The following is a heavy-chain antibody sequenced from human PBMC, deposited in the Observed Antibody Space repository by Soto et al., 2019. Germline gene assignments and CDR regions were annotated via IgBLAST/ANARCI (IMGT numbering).Heavy chain of an antibody. J-gene: IGHJ4*02. D-gene: IGHD1-26*01. CDR2: ISWKDDK. V-gene: IGHV2-5*01. CDR3: AHRYGGNYYRWYFDS. CDR1: GFSLTTSGAG. Sequence: QITLKESGPTLVKPTQTLTLTCTYSGFSLTTSGAGVGWIRQPPGKALEWLALISWKDDKRYNPGLESRLTITTDTSKNEVILILPNMDPVDTATYFCAHRYGGNYYRWYFDSWGQGTLVTVSS.